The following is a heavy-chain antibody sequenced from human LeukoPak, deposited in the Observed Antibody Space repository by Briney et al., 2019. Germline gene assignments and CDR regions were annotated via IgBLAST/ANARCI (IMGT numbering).Heavy chain of an antibody. Sequence: GASVKVSGKASGGTFSSDTISWVRQAPGQGLEWMGRIIPILGIANYAQKFQGRVTITADKSTSTAYMELSSLRSEETAVYYCARATGLDGDFGYYFDYWGQGTLVTVSS. D-gene: IGHD4-17*01. CDR2: IIPILGIA. V-gene: IGHV1-69*02. J-gene: IGHJ4*02. CDR3: ARATGLDGDFGYYFDY. CDR1: GGTFSSDT.